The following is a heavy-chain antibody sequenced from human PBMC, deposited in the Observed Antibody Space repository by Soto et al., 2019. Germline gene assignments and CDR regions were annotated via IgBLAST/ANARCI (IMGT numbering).Heavy chain of an antibody. CDR1: GVSISIGNSH. CDR2: IYSSGNT. D-gene: IGHD2-2*01. Sequence: SRSIACAVSGVSISIGNSHGNWIRQHPGRGLEWIGSIYSSGNTYYSPALMSRLLISTDTSKNRLSLTLNSVTDADTAVYYCARVSSNSTNYYFPGWFDPWGRGTLVTVYS. V-gene: IGHV4-31*11. CDR3: ARVSSNSTNYYFPGWFDP. J-gene: IGHJ5*02.